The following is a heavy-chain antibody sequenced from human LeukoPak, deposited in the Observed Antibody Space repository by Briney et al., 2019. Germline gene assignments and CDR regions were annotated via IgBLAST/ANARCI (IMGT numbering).Heavy chain of an antibody. D-gene: IGHD2-8*01. CDR1: GFTFDDYA. CDR3: AKSLLPTRQMVYATTAPEGAFDI. CDR2: ISWNSGSI. J-gene: IGHJ3*02. V-gene: IGHV3-9*03. Sequence: GGSLRLSCAASGFTFDDYAMHWVRQAPGKGLEWVSGISWNSGSIGYADSVKGRFTISRDNAKNSLYLQMNSLRAEDMALYYCAKSLLPTRQMVYATTAPEGAFDIWGQGTMVTVSS.